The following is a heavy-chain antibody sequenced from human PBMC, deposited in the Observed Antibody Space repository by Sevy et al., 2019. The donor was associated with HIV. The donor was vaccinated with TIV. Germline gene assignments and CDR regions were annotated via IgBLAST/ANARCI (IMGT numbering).Heavy chain of an antibody. CDR3: ARDGGNSVKWYPLY. J-gene: IGHJ4*01. V-gene: IGHV3-30-3*01. CDR1: GFAFSTHA. CDR2: ISYEGTET. Sequence: GGSLRLSCAASGFAFSTHAMHWVRQAPGKGLEWVAVISYEGTETFYAPSVEGRFTISRDNSKNMLSLQINSLRPEDTAVYYCARDGGNSVKWYPLYWGHGTLVTVSS. D-gene: IGHD2-2*01.